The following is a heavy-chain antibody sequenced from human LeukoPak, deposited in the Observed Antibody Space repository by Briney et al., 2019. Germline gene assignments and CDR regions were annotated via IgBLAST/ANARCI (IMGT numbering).Heavy chain of an antibody. J-gene: IGHJ4*02. Sequence: ASVKVSCKESGYTFTSYYMHWVRQAPGQGLEWMGIINPSGGSTSYAQKFQGRVTMTRDMSTSTVYMELSSLRSEDTAVYYCARDRVGYDSSGYYHPFDYWGQGALVTVSS. V-gene: IGHV1-46*01. CDR2: INPSGGST. D-gene: IGHD3-22*01. CDR1: GYTFTSYY. CDR3: ARDRVGYDSSGYYHPFDY.